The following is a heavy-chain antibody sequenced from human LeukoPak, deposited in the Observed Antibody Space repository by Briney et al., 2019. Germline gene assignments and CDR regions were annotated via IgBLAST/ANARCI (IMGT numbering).Heavy chain of an antibody. CDR2: LNPSGGSS. CDR3: ASVYKYGMDV. Sequence: ASVRVSCKASGYTVTSYYMHWVRQAPGQGLEWMGILNPSGGSSSYAQKFQGRATLTRATSTSTVYMELSSLRSEDTAVYYCASVYKYGMDVCGQGTTVIVSS. V-gene: IGHV1-46*01. J-gene: IGHJ6*02. CDR1: GYTVTSYY.